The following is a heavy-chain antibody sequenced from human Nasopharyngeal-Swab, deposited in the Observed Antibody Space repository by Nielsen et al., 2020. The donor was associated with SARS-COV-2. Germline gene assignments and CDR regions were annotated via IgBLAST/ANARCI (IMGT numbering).Heavy chain of an antibody. Sequence: WERQAPGQGLEGMGWISAYNGNTKYSQKFQGRVTITRDTSASTAYMELSSLRSEDTAVYYCARVGWYYDFWSGSQNWFDPWGQGTLVTVSS. D-gene: IGHD3-3*01. CDR2: ISAYNGNT. J-gene: IGHJ5*02. V-gene: IGHV1-3*01. CDR3: ARVGWYYDFWSGSQNWFDP.